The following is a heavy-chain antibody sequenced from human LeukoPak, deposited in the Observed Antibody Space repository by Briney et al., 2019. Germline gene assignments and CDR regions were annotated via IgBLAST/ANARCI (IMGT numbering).Heavy chain of an antibody. D-gene: IGHD2-21*02. CDR1: GGSIRSSYYY. CDR3: ARRKGPPPRYCGGDCYFDY. V-gene: IGHV4-39*01. Sequence: KPSETLSLTCTVSGGSIRSSYYYWGWIRQPPGKGLEWIGSIYDSGSTYYNPSLKSRVTISVDTSKNQFSLKLNSVTAADTAVYYCARRKGPPPRYCGGDCYFDYWGQGTLVTVSS. CDR2: IYDSGST. J-gene: IGHJ4*02.